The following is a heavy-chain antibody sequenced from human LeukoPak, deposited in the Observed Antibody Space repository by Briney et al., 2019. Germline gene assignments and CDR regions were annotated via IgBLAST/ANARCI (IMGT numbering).Heavy chain of an antibody. CDR3: ARGRGDSSSWYFDY. CDR1: GFSFSNYW. CDR2: INSDGIST. Sequence: GGSLRLSCAASGFSFSNYWMLWARQAPGKGLVWVSRINSDGISTSYADSVKGRFTISRDNAKNTLYLQMNSLRAEDTAVYYCARGRGDSSSWYFDYWGQGTLVTVSS. D-gene: IGHD6-13*01. V-gene: IGHV3-74*01. J-gene: IGHJ4*02.